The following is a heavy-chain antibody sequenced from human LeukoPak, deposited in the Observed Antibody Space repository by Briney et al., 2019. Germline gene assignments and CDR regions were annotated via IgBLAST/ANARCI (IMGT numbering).Heavy chain of an antibody. J-gene: IGHJ4*02. D-gene: IGHD6-25*01. V-gene: IGHV3-48*04. CDR2: ISNDLSTI. CDR3: ARVSGS. CDR1: GFTFSDYR. Sequence: PGGSLRLSCAASGFTFSDYRMNWVRQAPGKGLEWISYISNDLSTIHYAASVKGRFTISRDNARNSLYLQMDSLRAEDTAVYYCARVSGSWGQGTLVTASS.